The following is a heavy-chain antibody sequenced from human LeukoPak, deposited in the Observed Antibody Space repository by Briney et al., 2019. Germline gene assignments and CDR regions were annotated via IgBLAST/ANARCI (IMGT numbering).Heavy chain of an antibody. J-gene: IGHJ6*02. Sequence: GGSLRLSCAASGFTFSSYWMSWVRQAPGKGLEWVANIKQDGSEKYYVDSVKGRFTISRDNAKNLLYLQMNSLRAEDTAVYYCARVGDYYHYYGMDVWGQGTTVTVSS. D-gene: IGHD2-21*02. CDR1: GFTFSSYW. CDR2: IKQDGSEK. CDR3: ARVGDYYHYYGMDV. V-gene: IGHV3-7*05.